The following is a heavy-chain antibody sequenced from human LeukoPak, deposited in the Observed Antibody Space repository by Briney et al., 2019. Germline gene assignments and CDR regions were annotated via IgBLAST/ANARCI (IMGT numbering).Heavy chain of an antibody. V-gene: IGHV4-59*08. CDR3: ARQRDYHGSGSYYTYYYYYVMDV. CDR2: IYYSGST. CDR1: GRSISSYY. D-gene: IGHD3-10*01. Sequence: SETLSLTCTLSGRSISSYYWSWLRQPPGRGLEWVGYIYYSGSTNYNPSLKSRVTISVDTSKKQFPLKLSSVPAADTAVYYCARQRDYHGSGSYYTYYYYYVMDVWGQGTTVTVSS. J-gene: IGHJ6*02.